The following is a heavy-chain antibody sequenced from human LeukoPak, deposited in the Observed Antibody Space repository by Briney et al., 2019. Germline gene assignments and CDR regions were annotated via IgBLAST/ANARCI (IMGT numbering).Heavy chain of an antibody. J-gene: IGHJ4*02. CDR3: AKDGLQSSEWSPPLNC. CDR2: ISYDGSNK. Sequence: GGSLRLSCAASGFTFSSYAMHWVRQAPGKGLEWVAVISYDGSNKYYADSVKGRFTISRDIPKNTLYLQMNSLRAEDTATYYCAKDGLQSSEWSPPLNCWGQGTLVTVSS. D-gene: IGHD3-3*01. CDR1: GFTFSSYA. V-gene: IGHV3-30-3*01.